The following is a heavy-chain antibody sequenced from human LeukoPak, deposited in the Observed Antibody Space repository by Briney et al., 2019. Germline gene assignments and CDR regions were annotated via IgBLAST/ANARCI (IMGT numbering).Heavy chain of an antibody. J-gene: IGHJ4*02. CDR2: ISSSGSTI. D-gene: IGHD3-9*01. V-gene: IGHV3-11*01. Sequence: GGSLRLSCAASGFTFSDYYMSWIRQAPGKGLEWVSYISSSGSTIYYADSVKGRFTISRDNAKNSLYLQMNSLRAEDTALYYCARGSTHYDVLTGYHYYFDYWGQGTLVTVSS. CDR1: GFTFSDYY. CDR3: ARGSTHYDVLTGYHYYFDY.